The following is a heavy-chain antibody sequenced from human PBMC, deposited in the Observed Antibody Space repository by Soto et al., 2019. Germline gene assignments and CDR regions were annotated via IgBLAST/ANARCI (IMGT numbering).Heavy chain of an antibody. J-gene: IGHJ6*03. CDR2: ISSSGSTI. D-gene: IGHD3-3*01. V-gene: IGHV3-11*01. CDR3: ARVDFWSGYYTGRKRDGSPGTNYYYYMDV. CDR1: GFTFSDYY. Sequence: GGSLRLSCAASGFTFSDYYMSWIRQAPGKGLEWVSYISSSGSTIYYADSVKGRFTISRDNAKNSLYLQMNSLRAEDTAVYYCARVDFWSGYYTGRKRDGSPGTNYYYYMDVWGKGTTVTVSS.